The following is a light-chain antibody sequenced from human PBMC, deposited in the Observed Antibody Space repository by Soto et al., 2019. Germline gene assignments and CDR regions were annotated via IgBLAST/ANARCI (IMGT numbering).Light chain of an antibody. Sequence: EIVLTQSPATLSLSPGERGTLSCRASESVTNYLAWYQQKPGQAPRLLVYDVSNRATGIPARFSCGGSGTDFTLTISNLEPEDFAVYYCQQRSDWPWTFGQGTKVEIK. CDR3: QQRSDWPWT. J-gene: IGKJ1*01. CDR1: ESVTNY. V-gene: IGKV3-11*01. CDR2: DVS.